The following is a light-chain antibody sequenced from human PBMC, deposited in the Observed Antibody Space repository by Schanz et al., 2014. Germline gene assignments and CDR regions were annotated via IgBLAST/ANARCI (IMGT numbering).Light chain of an antibody. CDR1: QGISNY. J-gene: IGKJ4*01. Sequence: DIQMTQSPSSLSASVGDRVTITCRASQGISNYVAWFQQKPGKAPKSLIYAASTLERGVASRFSGSGYGTDFTLTISSLQPEDFATYYCQHYNSYPLSFGGGTKVEIK. V-gene: IGKV1-16*01. CDR3: QHYNSYPLS. CDR2: AAS.